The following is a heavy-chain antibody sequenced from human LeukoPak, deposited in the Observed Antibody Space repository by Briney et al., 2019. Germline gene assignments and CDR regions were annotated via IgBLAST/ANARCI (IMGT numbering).Heavy chain of an antibody. J-gene: IGHJ3*02. Sequence: PGGSLRLSCAASRFTFSSYGMHWVRQAPGKGLEWVAVISYDGNNRYYADSVKGRFTISRYNSKNTLYLQMNSLRAEDTAVYYCAKVKGEVIGAFEIWGQGTMVTVSS. D-gene: IGHD3-16*01. CDR2: ISYDGNNR. CDR3: AKVKGEVIGAFEI. V-gene: IGHV3-30*18. CDR1: RFTFSSYG.